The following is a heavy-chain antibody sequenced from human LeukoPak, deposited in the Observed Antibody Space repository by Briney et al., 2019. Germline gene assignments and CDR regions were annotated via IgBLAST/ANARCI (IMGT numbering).Heavy chain of an antibody. V-gene: IGHV3-49*04. CDR3: SRRWLLFDAFDI. J-gene: IGHJ3*02. D-gene: IGHD5-18*01. CDR2: IRSKAYGGTT. Sequence: GGSLRLSCTTSGFTFGDYGMSWVRQAPGKGLEWVGFIRSKAYGGTTENAASVKGRFTSSRDDSKSIAYVQLNSLKTEDTAVYYCSRRWLLFDAFDIWGQGTMVTVSS. CDR1: GFTFGDYG.